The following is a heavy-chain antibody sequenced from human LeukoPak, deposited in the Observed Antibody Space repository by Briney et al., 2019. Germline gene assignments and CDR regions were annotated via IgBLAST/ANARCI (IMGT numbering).Heavy chain of an antibody. Sequence: GGSLRLSCAASGFTFSSYEMNWVRQAPGKGLEWVSYISSSGSTIYYADSVKGRFTISRDNAKNSLYLQMNSLRAEDTAVYYCARDVGYYDYVWGSYLDYWGQGTLVTVYS. V-gene: IGHV3-48*03. J-gene: IGHJ4*02. D-gene: IGHD3-16*02. CDR2: ISSSGSTI. CDR1: GFTFSSYE. CDR3: ARDVGYYDYVWGSYLDY.